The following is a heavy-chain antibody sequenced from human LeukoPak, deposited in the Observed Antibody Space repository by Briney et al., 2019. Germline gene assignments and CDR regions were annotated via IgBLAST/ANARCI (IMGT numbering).Heavy chain of an antibody. D-gene: IGHD5-18*01. V-gene: IGHV3-15*01. J-gene: IGHJ4*02. CDR2: IKSKTDGGTT. CDR3: TSDRYSYGSLDY. CDR1: GFTFSSYA. Sequence: GGSLRLSCAASGFTFSSYAMSWVRQAPGKGLEWVGRIKSKTDGGTTDYAAPVKGRFTISRDDSKNTLYLQMSSLKTEDTAVYYCTSDRYSYGSLDYWGQGTLVTVSS.